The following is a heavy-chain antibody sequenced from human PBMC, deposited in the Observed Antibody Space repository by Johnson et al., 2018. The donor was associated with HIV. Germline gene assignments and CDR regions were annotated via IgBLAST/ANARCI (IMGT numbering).Heavy chain of an antibody. V-gene: IGHV3-30*04. D-gene: IGHD6-6*01. CDR1: GFTFSSYA. CDR3: ARVHIAARWLNAFDF. CDR2: ISYDGSNK. J-gene: IGHJ3*01. Sequence: QEQLVESGGGVVQPGRSLRLSCAASGFTFSSYAMHWVRQAPGKGLEWVAVISYDGSNKYYADSVKGRFTISRDNSKNTLYLQMDALRPGDTGIYYCARVHIAARWLNAFDFWGQGTMVTVSS.